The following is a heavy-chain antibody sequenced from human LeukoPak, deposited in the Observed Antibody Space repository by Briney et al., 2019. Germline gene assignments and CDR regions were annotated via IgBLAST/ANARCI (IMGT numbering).Heavy chain of an antibody. V-gene: IGHV3-33*01. Sequence: GGSLRLSCAASGFSLSSYVMHWVRQAPGKGLEWVAVIWYDRSNKYYADSMRGRFTISRDNSENTLYLQMSSLRAEDTAVYYCARGILGYSTVYLDYWGQGALVTVSS. CDR3: ARGILGYSTVYLDY. CDR2: IWYDRSNK. D-gene: IGHD5-12*01. CDR1: GFSLSSYV. J-gene: IGHJ4*02.